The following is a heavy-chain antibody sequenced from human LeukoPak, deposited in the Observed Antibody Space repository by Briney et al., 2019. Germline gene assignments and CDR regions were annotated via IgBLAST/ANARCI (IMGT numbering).Heavy chain of an antibody. CDR3: ARDSKWFDP. J-gene: IGHJ5*02. V-gene: IGHV1-2*02. Sequence: GASVKVSCKASGYTFTSYGISWVRQAPGQGFEWMGWIKSKSGGTHYAQKFHGRVTITRDTSINTTYMELTRLRFDDTAVYYCARDSKWFDPWGQGTLVTVSS. CDR2: IKSKSGGT. CDR1: GYTFTSYG.